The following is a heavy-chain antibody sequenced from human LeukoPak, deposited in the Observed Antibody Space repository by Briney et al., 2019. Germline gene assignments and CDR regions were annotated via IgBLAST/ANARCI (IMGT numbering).Heavy chain of an antibody. V-gene: IGHV3-23*01. D-gene: IGHD3-16*01. CDR2: IRGDGNT. CDR3: ARLVGVSPLDF. J-gene: IGHJ4*02. CDR1: GFTFSSYS. Sequence: GGSLRLSCAASGFTFSSYSMYWVRQTPRKGLEWVSEIRGDGNTYYADSVKGRFAISRDNSKNTLFLQMHSLRVEDTAIYYCARLVGVSPLDFWGRGILVTVSS.